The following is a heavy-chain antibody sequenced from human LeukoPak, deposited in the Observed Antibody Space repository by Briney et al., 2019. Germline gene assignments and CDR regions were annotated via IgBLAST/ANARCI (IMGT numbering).Heavy chain of an antibody. CDR2: ISASGGSM. CDR3: AKDTPYDFWSGYSPYYFDY. J-gene: IGHJ4*02. D-gene: IGHD3-3*01. Sequence: GGSLRLSCAASGFTFISYAMAWVRQAPGRGLEWVSSISASGGSMYYADSVKGRFTISRDNSKNTLYLQMNSLRAEDTAVYYCAKDTPYDFWSGYSPYYFDYWGQGTLVTVSS. CDR1: GFTFISYA. V-gene: IGHV3-23*01.